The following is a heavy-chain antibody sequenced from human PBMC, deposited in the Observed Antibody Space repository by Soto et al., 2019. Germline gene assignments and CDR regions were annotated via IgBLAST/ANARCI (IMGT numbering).Heavy chain of an antibody. D-gene: IGHD4-17*01. V-gene: IGHV2-5*02. CDR1: GFSLSTSGVG. CDR3: AHKTDYGDYVSLFDY. Sequence: QITLKESGPTLVKPTQTLTLTCTFSGFSLSTSGVGVGWIRQPPGKALEWLALIYWDDDKRYSPSLKSRLTITKDTTKNQVVLTMTNRDPVDTATYYCAHKTDYGDYVSLFDYWGQGTLVTVSS. J-gene: IGHJ4*02. CDR2: IYWDDDK.